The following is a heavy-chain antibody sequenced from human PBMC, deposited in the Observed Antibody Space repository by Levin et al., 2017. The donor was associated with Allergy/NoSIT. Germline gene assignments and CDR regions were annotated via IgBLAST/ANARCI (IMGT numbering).Heavy chain of an antibody. D-gene: IGHD4-11*01. J-gene: IGHJ4*02. Sequence: ESLKISCAVYGGSFSGYYWSWIRQPPGKGLEWIGEINHSGSVRSNPSLKSRVTISVDTSKNQFFLRLSSVTAADTAVYYCASDYNNYHAYDYWAQGTLVTVSS. CDR2: INHSGSV. CDR3: ASDYNNYHAYDY. CDR1: GGSFSGYY. V-gene: IGHV4-34*01.